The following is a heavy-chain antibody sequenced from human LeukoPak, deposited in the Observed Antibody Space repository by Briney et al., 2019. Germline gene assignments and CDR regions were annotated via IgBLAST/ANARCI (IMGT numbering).Heavy chain of an antibody. CDR3: ARDDYDSSGYYFDY. CDR1: GYTFTSYG. J-gene: IGHJ4*02. V-gene: IGHV1-18*01. CDR2: ISAYNGNT. D-gene: IGHD3-22*01. Sequence: ASVTVSCKASGYTFTSYGISWVRQAPGQGLEWMGWISAYNGNTNYAQKLQGRVTMTTDTSTSTAYMELRSLRSDDTAVYYCARDDYDSSGYYFDYWGQGTLVTVSS.